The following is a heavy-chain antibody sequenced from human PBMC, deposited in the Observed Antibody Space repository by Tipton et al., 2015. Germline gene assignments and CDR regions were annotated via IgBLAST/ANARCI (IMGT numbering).Heavy chain of an antibody. V-gene: IGHV4-4*02. D-gene: IGHD6-13*01. CDR2: IHHGGST. Sequence: TLSLTCSVSGDSISSSNWWNWVRQPLGKGLEWIGEIHHGGSTNYNPSLKSRVTMSVDTSKNQFSLHLSSVTAAATAVYYCASRIAAALKWFGPWGQGIQFTVSS. J-gene: IGHJ5*02. CDR3: ASRIAAALKWFGP. CDR1: GDSISSSNW.